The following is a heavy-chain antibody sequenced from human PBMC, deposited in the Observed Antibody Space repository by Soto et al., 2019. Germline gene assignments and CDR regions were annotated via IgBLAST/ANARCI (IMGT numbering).Heavy chain of an antibody. CDR1: GYTFTSYA. CDR2: INAGNGNT. Sequence: QVQLVQSGAEVKKPGASVKVSCKASGYTFTSYAMHWVRQAPGQRLEWMGWINAGNGNTKYSQKFQGRVTITRDTSASTAYMELSSLRSEETAVYYCARSTMVLGVTPWGQGTLVTVSS. J-gene: IGHJ5*02. V-gene: IGHV1-3*01. CDR3: ARSTMVLGVTP. D-gene: IGHD3-10*01.